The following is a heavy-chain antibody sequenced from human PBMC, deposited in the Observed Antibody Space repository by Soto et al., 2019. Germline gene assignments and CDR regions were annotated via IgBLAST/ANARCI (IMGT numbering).Heavy chain of an antibody. V-gene: IGHV4-59*01. Sequence: SETLSLTCTVSGGSISSYYWSWIRQPPGKGLEWIGYIYYSGSTNYNPSLKSRVTISVDTSKNQFSLKLSSVTAADTAVHYCARAGTAMVSYYFDYWGQGTLVTVSS. CDR2: IYYSGST. CDR3: ARAGTAMVSYYFDY. CDR1: GGSISSYY. D-gene: IGHD5-18*01. J-gene: IGHJ4*02.